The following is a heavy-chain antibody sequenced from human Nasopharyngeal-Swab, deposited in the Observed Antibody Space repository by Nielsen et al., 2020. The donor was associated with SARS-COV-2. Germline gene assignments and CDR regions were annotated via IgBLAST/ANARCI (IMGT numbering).Heavy chain of an antibody. CDR2: ISGSGGST. Sequence: GGSLRLSCAASGFTFSSYAMSWVRQAPGKGLEWVSAISGSGGSTYYADSVKGRFTISRDNSKNTLYLQMNSLRAEDTAVYYCARDKLGGGLGYYYGMDVWGQGTTVTVSS. V-gene: IGHV3-23*01. J-gene: IGHJ6*02. CDR3: ARDKLGGGLGYYYGMDV. D-gene: IGHD1-26*01. CDR1: GFTFSSYA.